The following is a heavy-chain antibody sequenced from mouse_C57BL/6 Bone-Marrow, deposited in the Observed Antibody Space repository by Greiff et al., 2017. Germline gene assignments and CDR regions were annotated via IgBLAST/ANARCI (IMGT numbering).Heavy chain of an antibody. CDR3: ARGWGSSYEGWYFDV. V-gene: IGHV1-52*01. Sequence: VQLQQPGAELVRPGSSVKLSCKASGYTFTSYWMHWVKQRPIQGLEWIGNIDPSDSETHYNQKFKDKATLTVDKSSSTAYMQLSSLTSEDSAVYYCARGWGSSYEGWYFDVWGTGTTDTVSS. CDR2: IDPSDSET. CDR1: GYTFTSYW. J-gene: IGHJ1*03. D-gene: IGHD1-1*01.